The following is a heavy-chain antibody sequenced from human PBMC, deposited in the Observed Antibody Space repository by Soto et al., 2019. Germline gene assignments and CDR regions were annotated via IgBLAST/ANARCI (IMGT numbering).Heavy chain of an antibody. CDR3: ARVSSYSSSSYYYYYMDV. CDR2: IGTAGDT. D-gene: IGHD6-6*01. J-gene: IGHJ6*03. CDR1: GFTFSSYD. Sequence: EVQLVESGGGLVQPGGSLRLSCAASGFTFSSYDMHWVRQATGKGLEWVSAIGTAGDTYYPGSVKGRFTISRENAKNSLYLQINSLRAGDTAVYYCARVSSYSSSSYYYYYMDVWGKGTTVTVSS. V-gene: IGHV3-13*01.